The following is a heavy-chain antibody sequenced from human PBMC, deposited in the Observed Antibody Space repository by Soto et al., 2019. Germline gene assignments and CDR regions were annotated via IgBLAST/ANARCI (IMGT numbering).Heavy chain of an antibody. CDR2: IYYSGST. CDR1: GGSISSSSYY. Sequence: PSETLSLTCTVSGGSISSSSYYWGWIRQPPGKGLEWIGSIYYSGSTYYNPSLKSRVTISVDTSKNQFSLKLSSVTAADTAVYYCARHVGLPDFWSGRPHHTWFDPWGQGTLVTVSS. CDR3: ARHVGLPDFWSGRPHHTWFDP. D-gene: IGHD3-3*01. J-gene: IGHJ5*02. V-gene: IGHV4-39*01.